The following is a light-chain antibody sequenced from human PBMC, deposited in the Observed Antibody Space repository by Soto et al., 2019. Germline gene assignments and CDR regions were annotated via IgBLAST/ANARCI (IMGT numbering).Light chain of an antibody. CDR2: DVS. J-gene: IGLJ3*02. Sequence: QSALTQPPSASGSPGQSVPISCTGTSSDVGAYNYVSWYQQHPGKAPKLMIYDVSKRPSGVPDRFSGSKSGNTASLTVSGLQAEDEADFYCISYAGSSIWVFGGGTKLTVL. CDR1: SSDVGAYNY. CDR3: ISYAGSSIWV. V-gene: IGLV2-8*01.